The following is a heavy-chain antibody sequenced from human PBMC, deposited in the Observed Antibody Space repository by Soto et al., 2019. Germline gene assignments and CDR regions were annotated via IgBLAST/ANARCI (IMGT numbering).Heavy chain of an antibody. CDR3: ARDGRGYCSSTRCPADY. J-gene: IGHJ4*02. V-gene: IGHV1-3*01. D-gene: IGHD2-2*01. Sequence: GASVKVSCKASGYTFTSYAMHWVRQAPGQRLEWMGWINAGNGNTKYSQKFQGRVTITRDTSASTAYMELSSLRSEDTAVYYCARDGRGYCSSTRCPADYWGQRTLVTVSS. CDR2: INAGNGNT. CDR1: GYTFTSYA.